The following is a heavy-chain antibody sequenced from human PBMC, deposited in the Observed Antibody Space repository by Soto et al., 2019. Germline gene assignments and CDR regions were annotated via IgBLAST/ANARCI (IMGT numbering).Heavy chain of an antibody. CDR3: ARAFKSGIYYYYYMDV. CDR1: GGSISSGGYY. J-gene: IGHJ6*03. V-gene: IGHV4-31*03. CDR2: IYYSGST. D-gene: IGHD1-20*01. Sequence: QVQLQESGPGLVKPSQTLSLTCTVSGGSISSGGYYWSWIRQHPGKGLEWIGYIYYSGSTYYNPSLKSRVTISVDTSKNXXXXXXXXXTAXDTAVYYCARAFKSGIYYYYYMDVWGKGTKVTV.